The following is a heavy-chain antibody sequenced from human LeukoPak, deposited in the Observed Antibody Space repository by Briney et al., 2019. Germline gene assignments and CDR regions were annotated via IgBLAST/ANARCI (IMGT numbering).Heavy chain of an antibody. J-gene: IGHJ4*02. Sequence: GGSLRLSCAASGFTFSSYAMNWVRQAPGKGLEWVSISGSGGDTYYADSVKGRFTISRDNSENTLYLQMNSLRAEDTAVYYCAKARGATYGTYYFDYWGQGTLVTVSS. V-gene: IGHV3-23*01. CDR2: ISGSGGDT. CDR1: GFTFSSYA. D-gene: IGHD4/OR15-4a*01. CDR3: AKARGATYGTYYFDY.